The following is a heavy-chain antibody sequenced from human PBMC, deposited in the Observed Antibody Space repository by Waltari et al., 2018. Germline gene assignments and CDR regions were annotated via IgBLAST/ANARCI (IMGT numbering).Heavy chain of an antibody. CDR1: GGSISSYY. J-gene: IGHJ6*03. CDR2: IYYSGST. D-gene: IGHD3-10*01. V-gene: IGHV4-59*01. Sequence: QVQLQESGPGLVKPSETLSLTCTVSGGSISSYYWSWIRQPPGKGLEWIGYIYYSGSTNYNPSLKSRVTISVDTSKNQFSLKLSSVTAADTAVYYCARQPLPYYYGSGTYYYYYMDVWGKGTTVTVSS. CDR3: ARQPLPYYYGSGTYYYYYMDV.